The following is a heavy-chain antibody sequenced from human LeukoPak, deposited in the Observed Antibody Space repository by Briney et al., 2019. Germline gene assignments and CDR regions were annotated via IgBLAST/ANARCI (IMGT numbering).Heavy chain of an antibody. CDR2: IYPGDSDT. D-gene: IGHD2-8*01. CDR1: GSIFSTYW. CDR3: ARHLTNDWTYFDY. J-gene: IGHJ4*02. V-gene: IGHV5-51*01. Sequence: GESLKISCKASGSIFSTYWIGWVRQMPGKGLEWMGIIYPGDSDTRYSPSFQGQVTISVDKSIRTAYLQWSSLKASDTAIYYCARHLTNDWTYFDYWGQGTPVTVSS.